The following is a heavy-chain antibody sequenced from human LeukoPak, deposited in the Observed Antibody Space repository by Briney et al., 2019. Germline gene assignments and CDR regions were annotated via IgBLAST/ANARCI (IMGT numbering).Heavy chain of an antibody. CDR1: GFTFSSYG. J-gene: IGHJ4*02. CDR3: ARDVNLRQLAD. D-gene: IGHD6-6*01. Sequence: GPLRLSCAASGFTFSSYGMHWVRQAPGKGLEWVAFIRYDGNSKYADSVKGRFTISRDNSKNTVYLQMNSLRTDDTAVYYCARDVNLRQLADWGQGTLVTVSS. CDR2: IRYDGNSK. V-gene: IGHV3-30*02.